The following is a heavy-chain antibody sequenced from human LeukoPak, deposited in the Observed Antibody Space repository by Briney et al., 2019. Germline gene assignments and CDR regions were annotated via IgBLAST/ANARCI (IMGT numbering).Heavy chain of an antibody. CDR3: ARDPLQGSPPNWFDP. D-gene: IGHD4-11*01. V-gene: IGHV1-2*02. CDR1: GYTFTRYY. J-gene: IGHJ5*02. Sequence: GASVKVSCKASGYTFTRYYIHWVRQAPGQGLEWMGWINPNSGGTNYAQKFQGRVTMTRDTSISTAYMELSRLRSDDTAVYYCARDPLQGSPPNWFDPWGQGTLVTVSS. CDR2: INPNSGGT.